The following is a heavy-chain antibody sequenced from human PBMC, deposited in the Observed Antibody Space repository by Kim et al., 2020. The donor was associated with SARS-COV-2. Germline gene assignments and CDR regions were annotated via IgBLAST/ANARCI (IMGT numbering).Heavy chain of an antibody. Sequence: GGSLRLSCAASGFTFSSYAMHWVRQAPGKGLEWVAVISYDGSNKYYADSVKGRFTISRDNSKNTLYLQMNSLRAEDTAVYYCAREWELLRPYYGMDVWGQGTTVTVSS. CDR3: AREWELLRPYYGMDV. V-gene: IGHV3-30*04. D-gene: IGHD1-26*01. J-gene: IGHJ6*02. CDR2: ISYDGSNK. CDR1: GFTFSSYA.